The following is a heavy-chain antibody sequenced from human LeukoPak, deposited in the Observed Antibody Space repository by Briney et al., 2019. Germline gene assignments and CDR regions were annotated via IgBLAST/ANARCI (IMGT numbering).Heavy chain of an antibody. CDR2: INHSGST. Sequence: SETLSLTYAVYGGSFSGYYWSWIRQPPGKGLEWIEEINHSGSTNYNPSLKSRVTISVDTSKNQFSLKLSSVTAADTAVYYCARETRGYSYGYAGYFDYWGQGTLVTVSS. J-gene: IGHJ4*02. D-gene: IGHD5-18*01. V-gene: IGHV4-34*01. CDR3: ARETRGYSYGYAGYFDY. CDR1: GGSFSGYY.